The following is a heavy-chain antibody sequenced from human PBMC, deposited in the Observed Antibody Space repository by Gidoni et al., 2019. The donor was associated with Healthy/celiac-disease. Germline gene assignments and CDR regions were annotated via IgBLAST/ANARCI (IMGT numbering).Heavy chain of an antibody. CDR2: INPNRGGT. V-gene: IGHV1-2*02. Sequence: QVQLVQSGAEVKKPGASVKVSCKASGYPFTGYYMHWVRQAPGQGLGWMGWINPNRGGTNYAQKFQGRVTMTRDTSISTAYMELSRLRSDDTAVYYCARDRPDRPYNWFDPWGQGTLVTVSS. CDR3: ARDRPDRPYNWFDP. J-gene: IGHJ5*02. CDR1: GYPFTGYY.